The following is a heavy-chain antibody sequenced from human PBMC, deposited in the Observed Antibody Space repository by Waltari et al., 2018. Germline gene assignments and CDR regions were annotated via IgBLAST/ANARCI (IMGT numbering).Heavy chain of an antibody. CDR2: ISSSSSYI. D-gene: IGHD6-6*01. CDR1: GFTFSSYS. CDR3: ARSAARGAFDI. Sequence: EVQLVESGGGLVKPGGSLRLSCAASGFTFSSYSMNWVRQAPGKGLEWVSSISSSSSYIYYADSVKGRFTISRDNAKNSLYLQMNSLRAEDTALYYCARSAARGAFDIWGQGTMVTVSS. J-gene: IGHJ3*02. V-gene: IGHV3-21*04.